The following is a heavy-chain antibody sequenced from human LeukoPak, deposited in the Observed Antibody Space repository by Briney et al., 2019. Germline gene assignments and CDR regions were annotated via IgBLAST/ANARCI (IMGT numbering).Heavy chain of an antibody. J-gene: IGHJ5*02. CDR1: GGSFSGYY. CDR3: ASWYSSSLGRRFDP. D-gene: IGHD6-6*01. Sequence: PSETLSLTCAVYGGSFSGYYWSWIRQPPGKGLEWIGEINHSGSTNYNPSLKSRITISLDTSKNQFSLKLSSVTAADTAVYYCASWYSSSLGRRFDPWGQGTLVTVSS. V-gene: IGHV4-34*01. CDR2: INHSGST.